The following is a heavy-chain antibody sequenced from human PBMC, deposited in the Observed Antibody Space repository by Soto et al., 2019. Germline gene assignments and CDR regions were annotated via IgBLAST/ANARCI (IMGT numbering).Heavy chain of an antibody. V-gene: IGHV3-48*03. CDR3: ARAPGYSGYDFGYYGMDV. D-gene: IGHD5-12*01. J-gene: IGHJ6*02. Sequence: GGSLRLSCAASGFTFSSYEMNWVRQAPGKGLEWVSYISSSGSTIYYADSVKGRFTISRDNAKNSLYLQMNSLRAEDTAVYYCARAPGYSGYDFGYYGMDVWGQGTTVTVS. CDR1: GFTFSSYE. CDR2: ISSSGSTI.